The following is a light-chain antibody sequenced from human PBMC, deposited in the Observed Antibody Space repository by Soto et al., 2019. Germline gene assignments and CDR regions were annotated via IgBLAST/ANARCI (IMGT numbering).Light chain of an antibody. J-gene: IGLJ2*01. CDR1: SSDIGAYNY. CDR2: DVS. V-gene: IGLV2-14*03. Sequence: QSLLTQPASVSGSPGQSITISCSGTSSDIGAYNYVSWYQHRPGTAPKLIIFDVSIRPSGVSNRFSGSKSGNTASLTISGLQAEDEADYYCISYTTNTTPVFGGGTKLTVL. CDR3: ISYTTNTTPV.